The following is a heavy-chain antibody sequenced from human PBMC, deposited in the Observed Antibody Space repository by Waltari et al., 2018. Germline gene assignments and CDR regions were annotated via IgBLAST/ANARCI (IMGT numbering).Heavy chain of an antibody. CDR1: GFPFSSSS. Sequence: EVQLVESGGGLVKPGGSLRLSCAASGFPFSSSSMNWVRQAPGKGLEWVSSISSSSSYIYYADSVKGRFTISRDNAKNSLYLQMNSLRAEDTAVYYCARDPRYCSSTSCHDYWGQGTLVTVSS. J-gene: IGHJ4*02. D-gene: IGHD2-2*01. CDR3: ARDPRYCSSTSCHDY. V-gene: IGHV3-21*01. CDR2: ISSSSSYI.